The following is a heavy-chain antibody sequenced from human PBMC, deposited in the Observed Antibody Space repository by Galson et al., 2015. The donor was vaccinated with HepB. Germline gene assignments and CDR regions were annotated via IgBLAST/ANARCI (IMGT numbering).Heavy chain of an antibody. CDR1: GYTFTGYY. V-gene: IGHV1-2*02. CDR3: ARMKRYSGYEGFDY. CDR2: INPNSGGT. Sequence: SVKVSCKASGYTFTGYYIHWVRQAPGQGLEWMGWINPNSGGTNYAQKFQGRVTMTRDTSISTAYMELSRLRSDDTAVYYCARMKRYSGYEGFDYWGQGTLVTVSS. J-gene: IGHJ4*02. D-gene: IGHD5-12*01.